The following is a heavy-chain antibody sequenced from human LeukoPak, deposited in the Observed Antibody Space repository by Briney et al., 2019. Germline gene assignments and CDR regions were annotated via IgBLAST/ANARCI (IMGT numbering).Heavy chain of an antibody. CDR1: VGTFTIYA. CDR3: ARDRVVGLGIDNAFDI. D-gene: IGHD2-15*01. Sequence: SVKVSCKASVGTFTIYAISWVRQAPGQGLEWMGGIIPVFGTANYAQKFQGRVTITADESTSTAYMELSSLRSEDTAVYYCARDRVVGLGIDNAFDIWGHGTMVTVSS. V-gene: IGHV1-69*01. J-gene: IGHJ3*02. CDR2: IIPVFGTA.